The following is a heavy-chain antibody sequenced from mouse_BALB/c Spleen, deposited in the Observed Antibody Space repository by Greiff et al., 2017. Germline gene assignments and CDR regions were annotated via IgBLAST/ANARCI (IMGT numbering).Heavy chain of an antibody. D-gene: IGHD2-4*01. J-gene: IGHJ4*01. V-gene: IGHV5-6-5*01. CDR1: GFTFSSYA. CDR3: ARSHDYEYAMDY. Sequence: EVMLVESGGGLVKPGGSLKLSCAASGFTFSSYAMSWVRQTPEKRLEWVASISSGGSTYYPDSVKGRFTISRDNARNILYLQMSSLRSEDTAMYYCARSHDYEYAMDYWGQGTSVTVSS. CDR2: ISSGGST.